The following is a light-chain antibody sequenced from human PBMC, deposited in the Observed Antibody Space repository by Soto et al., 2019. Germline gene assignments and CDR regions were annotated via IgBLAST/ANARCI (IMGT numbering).Light chain of an antibody. CDR2: EVS. J-gene: IGLJ1*01. CDR1: SSDIGGYKY. CDR3: NSYTSSSTAHYV. V-gene: IGLV2-14*01. Sequence: QSVLTQAASVSGSPGQSITISCTGTSSDIGGYKYVSWYQQHPGKAPKLIINEVSNRPSGVSNRFSGSKSGNTASLTISGLQAEDEADYYCNSYTSSSTAHYVFGTGTKV.